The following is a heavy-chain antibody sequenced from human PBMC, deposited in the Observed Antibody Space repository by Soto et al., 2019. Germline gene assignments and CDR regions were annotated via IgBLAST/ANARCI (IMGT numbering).Heavy chain of an antibody. CDR2: NYSAGDT. V-gene: IGHV3-53*02. Sequence: EVQLVQSGGGLVQPGGSLRLSCAASGFTVTSNFMSWVRQAPGKGLEWVSVNYSAGDTNYADSVRGRFTFSRDISKNTLYLQMNSLRAEDTAVYYCARGLRGAIREKSLDYWGQGTLVTVS. CDR1: GFTVTSNF. J-gene: IGHJ4*02. D-gene: IGHD3-10*01. CDR3: ARGLRGAIREKSLDY.